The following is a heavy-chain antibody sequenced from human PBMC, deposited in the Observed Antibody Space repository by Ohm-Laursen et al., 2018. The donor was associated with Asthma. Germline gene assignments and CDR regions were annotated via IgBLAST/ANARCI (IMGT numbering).Heavy chain of an antibody. CDR2: INSNSHYI. Sequence: GSLRLSCAASGFTVGSDYVTWVRQAPGKGLEWVSSINSNSHYIYYADSVKGRFTISRDNAKNSLYLQMSSLRADDTAVYYCARASSLGRLYYFDYWGQGTLVTVSS. CDR1: GFTVGSDY. D-gene: IGHD1-26*01. V-gene: IGHV3-21*01. CDR3: ARASSLGRLYYFDY. J-gene: IGHJ4*02.